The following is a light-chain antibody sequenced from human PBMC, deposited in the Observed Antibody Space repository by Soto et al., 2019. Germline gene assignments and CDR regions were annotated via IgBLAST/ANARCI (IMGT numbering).Light chain of an antibody. V-gene: IGKV3-15*01. CDR3: KQYNNWPRAT. Sequence: IVMTQSPATLSVSLGEIATLSCRASQSINSNLAWYQQKPGQAPRLLMFRASIRAAGFPARFSGSGSGTEFNITISSLQSDDSAVYYCKQYNNWPRATFGGGSKVDIX. CDR1: QSINSN. J-gene: IGKJ4*01. CDR2: RAS.